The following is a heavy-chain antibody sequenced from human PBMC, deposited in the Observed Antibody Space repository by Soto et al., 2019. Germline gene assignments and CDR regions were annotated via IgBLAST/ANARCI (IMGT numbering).Heavy chain of an antibody. CDR1: GGSVSRGSNF. J-gene: IGHJ4*02. V-gene: IGHV4-61*01. Sequence: SETLSLACTVSGGSVSRGSNFWSWIRQPPGKGLEWIGYIYYSGPSRYNPSLESRVTISIDSSKNQVSLTLTSVTAADTAVYYCARGYSHYAHWGRGTLVTVSS. D-gene: IGHD4-4*01. CDR2: IYYSGPS. CDR3: ARGYSHYAH.